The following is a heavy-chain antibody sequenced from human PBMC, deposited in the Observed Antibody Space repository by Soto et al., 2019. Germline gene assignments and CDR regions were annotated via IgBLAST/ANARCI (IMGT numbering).Heavy chain of an antibody. Sequence: QVQLQQWGAGLLKPSETLSLTCAVYGGSFSGYQWSWIRQTPGKGLEWIGEINDSGNINYNPSLKSRVSIFLDTPKKPISLKLSSVTAADTAVYYCARGLILWFGELSRRGGYYYCMDVWGKGTTVIVSS. J-gene: IGHJ6*03. D-gene: IGHD3-10*01. CDR2: INDSGNI. CDR1: GGSFSGYQ. V-gene: IGHV4-34*01. CDR3: ARGLILWFGELSRRGGYYYCMDV.